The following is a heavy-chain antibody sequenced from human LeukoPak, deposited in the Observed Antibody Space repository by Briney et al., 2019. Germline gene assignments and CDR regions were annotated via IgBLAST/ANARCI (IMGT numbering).Heavy chain of an antibody. V-gene: IGHV4-59*05. D-gene: IGHD6-13*01. J-gene: IGHJ4*02. CDR1: GGSISSYY. Sequence: SETLSLTCTVSGGSISSYYWSWIRQPPGKGLEWIGSIYYSGSTYYNPSLKSRVTISVDTSKNQFSLKLSSVTAADTAVYYCARGPYSSSWRRFDYWGQGTLVTVSS. CDR3: ARGPYSSSWRRFDY. CDR2: IYYSGST.